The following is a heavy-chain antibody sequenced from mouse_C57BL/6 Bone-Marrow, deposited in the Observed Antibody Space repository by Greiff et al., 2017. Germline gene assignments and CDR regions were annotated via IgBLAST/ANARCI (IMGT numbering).Heavy chain of an antibody. Sequence: EVQLVESGGDLVKPGGSLKLSCAASGFTFSSYGMSWVRQTPDKRLEWVATISSGGSYTYYPDSVKGRFTISRDNAKNTLYLQMSSLKSEDTAMXYCARYGAWFAYWGQGTLVTVSA. CDR3: ARYGAWFAY. V-gene: IGHV5-6*01. CDR2: ISSGGSYT. J-gene: IGHJ3*01. CDR1: GFTFSSYG. D-gene: IGHD1-1*01.